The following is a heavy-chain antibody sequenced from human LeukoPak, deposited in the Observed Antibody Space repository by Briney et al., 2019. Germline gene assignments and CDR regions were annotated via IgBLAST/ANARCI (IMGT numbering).Heavy chain of an antibody. CDR1: GFTFNTYD. CDR2: IWYDGSNK. Sequence: GGSLRLSCAASGFTFNTYDMHWVRQAPGKGLDWVAFIWYDGSNKYHTDSVKGRFTISRDNSKNTLYLQMNSLRVEDTAVYYCARGDWGMYYSDYWGQGTLVTVSS. J-gene: IGHJ4*02. D-gene: IGHD7-27*01. CDR3: ARGDWGMYYSDY. V-gene: IGHV3-30*02.